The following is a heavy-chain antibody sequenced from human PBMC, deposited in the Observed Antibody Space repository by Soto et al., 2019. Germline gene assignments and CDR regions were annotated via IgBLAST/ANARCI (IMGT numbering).Heavy chain of an antibody. CDR3: ARVPPTNYGDYVFDY. Sequence: QVQLQESGPGLVKPSQTLSLTCTVSGGSISSGDYYWSWIRQPPGKGLEWIGYIYYSGSTYYNPSLKSRVTISVDTSENQFSLKLSSVTAADTAVYYCARVPPTNYGDYVFDYWGQGTLVTVSS. V-gene: IGHV4-30-4*01. J-gene: IGHJ4*02. D-gene: IGHD4-17*01. CDR1: GGSISSGDYY. CDR2: IYYSGST.